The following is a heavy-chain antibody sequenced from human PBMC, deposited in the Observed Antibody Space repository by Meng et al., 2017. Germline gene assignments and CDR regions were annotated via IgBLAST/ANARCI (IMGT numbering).Heavy chain of an antibody. V-gene: IGHV1-2*06. CDR2: INPKSGDT. Sequence: QVQLVQSGAAVKKPGASVKVSCNPSGYNFPDYYIHWVRRAPGQGLEWMGRINPKSGDTHYAQKFQARVTMTGDTSISTAYMELSGLRSDDTAMYYCARDEDISAAGKLFGDYWGQGTLVTVSS. CDR3: ARDEDISAAGKLFGDY. CDR1: GYNFPDYY. D-gene: IGHD6-25*01. J-gene: IGHJ4*02.